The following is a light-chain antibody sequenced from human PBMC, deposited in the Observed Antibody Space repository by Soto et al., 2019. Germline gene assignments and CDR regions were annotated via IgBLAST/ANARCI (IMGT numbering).Light chain of an antibody. CDR3: SSYTFSRDVV. V-gene: IGLV2-14*01. J-gene: IGLJ2*01. CDR1: GSDVGGYNY. Sequence: QSVLTQPASVSGSPGQSITISCTGTGSDVGGYNYVSWYQQHPGKAPKLMIYDVSNRPSGVSNRFSGSKSGNTASLTISGLQAEDEADYYCSSYTFSRDVVFGGGTKLTVL. CDR2: DVS.